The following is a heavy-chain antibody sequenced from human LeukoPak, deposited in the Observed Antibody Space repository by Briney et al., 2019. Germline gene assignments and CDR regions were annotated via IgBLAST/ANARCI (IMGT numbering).Heavy chain of an antibody. V-gene: IGHV4-59*01. CDR1: GGSISSYY. CDR3: ARSGYDSSGYYYYYYMDV. D-gene: IGHD3-22*01. Sequence: SETLSLTCTVSGGSISSYYWSWIRQPPGKGLEWIGYIYYSGSTNYNPSLKSRVTISVDTSKNQFSLKLSSVTAADTAVYYCARSGYDSSGYYYYYYMDVWGKGTTVTVFS. CDR2: IYYSGST. J-gene: IGHJ6*03.